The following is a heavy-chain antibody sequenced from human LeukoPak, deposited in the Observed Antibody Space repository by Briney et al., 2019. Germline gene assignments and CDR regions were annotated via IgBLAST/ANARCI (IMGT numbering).Heavy chain of an antibody. CDR1: GFTFSSFG. V-gene: IGHV3-21*01. J-gene: IGHJ4*02. CDR2: ISSSSSYI. Sequence: PGGSLRLSCAASGFTFSSFGMHWVRQAPGKGLEWVSSISSSSSYIYYADSVKGRFTISRDYAKNSLYLQMNSLRAEDTAVYYCARDAEYSSSLTEWGQGTLVTVSS. CDR3: ARDAEYSSSLTE. D-gene: IGHD6-13*01.